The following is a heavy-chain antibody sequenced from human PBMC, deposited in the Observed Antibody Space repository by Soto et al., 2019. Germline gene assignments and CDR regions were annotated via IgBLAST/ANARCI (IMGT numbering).Heavy chain of an antibody. J-gene: IGHJ5*02. V-gene: IGHV1-18*01. CDR3: ARDLGAIYCSSTSCYYWFDP. CDR2: ISAYNGNT. Sequence: ASVKVSCKASGYTFTSYGISWVRQAPGQGLEWMGWISAYNGNTNYAQKLQGRVTMTTDTSTSTAYMELRSLRSDDTAVYYCARDLGAIYCSSTSCYYWFDPWGQGTLVTVSS. CDR1: GYTFTSYG. D-gene: IGHD2-2*01.